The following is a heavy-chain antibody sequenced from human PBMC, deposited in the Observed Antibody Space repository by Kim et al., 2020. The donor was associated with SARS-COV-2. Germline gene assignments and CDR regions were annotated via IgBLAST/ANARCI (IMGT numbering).Heavy chain of an antibody. CDR1: GGSISSGSYY. Sequence: SETLSLTCTVSGGSISSGSYYWSWIRQPAGKGLEWIGRIYTSGSTNYNPSLKSRVTISVDTSKNQFSLKLSSVTAADTAVYYCARERRGGALYANARHFDYWGQGTLVTVSS. CDR2: IYTSGST. D-gene: IGHD3-16*01. J-gene: IGHJ4*02. CDR3: ARERRGGALYANARHFDY. V-gene: IGHV4-61*02.